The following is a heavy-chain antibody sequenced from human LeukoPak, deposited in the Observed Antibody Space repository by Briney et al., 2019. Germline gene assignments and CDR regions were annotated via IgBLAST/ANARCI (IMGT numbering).Heavy chain of an antibody. Sequence: ASVKVSCKASGYTFTSYYMHWVRQAPGQGLEWMGIINPSGGSTSYAQKFQGRVTMTRDMSTSTVYMELSSLRSEDTAVYYCARPQEIRDAFDIWGQGTMVTVSS. J-gene: IGHJ3*02. CDR3: ARPQEIRDAFDI. D-gene: IGHD5-24*01. V-gene: IGHV1-46*01. CDR1: GYTFTSYY. CDR2: INPSGGST.